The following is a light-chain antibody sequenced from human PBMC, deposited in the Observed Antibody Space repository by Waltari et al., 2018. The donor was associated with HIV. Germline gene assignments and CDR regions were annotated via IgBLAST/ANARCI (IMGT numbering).Light chain of an antibody. J-gene: IGLJ3*02. CDR3: QVWDSSVWV. CDR1: NIGSKN. Sequence: SYELTQSLSVSVALRLPARLTCGGNNIGSKNVHWYQQKPAKAPVLGIYRDSDRPSGIPERFSGSNSGNTATLTISRAQAGDEADYYCQVWDSSVWVFGGGTKLTVL. CDR2: RDS. V-gene: IGLV3-9*01.